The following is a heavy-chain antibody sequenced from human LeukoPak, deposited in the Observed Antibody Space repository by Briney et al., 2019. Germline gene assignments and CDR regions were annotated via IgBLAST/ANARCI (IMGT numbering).Heavy chain of an antibody. V-gene: IGHV4-30-4*01. CDR3: ARAIINNYYYYYGMDV. Sequence: PSETLSLTCTVSGGSISSGDYYWSWIRQPPGKGLEWIGYIYYSGSTYYNPSLKSRVTISVDTSKNQFSLKLSSVTAADTAVYYCARAIINNYYYYYGMDVWGQGTTVTVSS. J-gene: IGHJ6*02. D-gene: IGHD5-24*01. CDR1: GGSISSGDYY. CDR2: IYYSGST.